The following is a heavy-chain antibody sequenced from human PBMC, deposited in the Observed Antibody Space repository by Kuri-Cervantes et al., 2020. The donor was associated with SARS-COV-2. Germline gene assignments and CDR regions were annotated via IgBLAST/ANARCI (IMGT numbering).Heavy chain of an antibody. CDR1: GFTFSSYW. CDR3: ARSGSSWYFWERLLFDY. CDR2: IKQDGSEK. Sequence: LTCAASGFTFSSYWMSWVRQAPGKGLEWVANIKQDGSEKYYVDSVKGRFTISRDNAKNSLYLQMNSLRAEDTAVYYCARSGSSWYFWERLLFDYWGQGTLVTVSS. V-gene: IGHV3-7*01. J-gene: IGHJ4*02. D-gene: IGHD6-13*01.